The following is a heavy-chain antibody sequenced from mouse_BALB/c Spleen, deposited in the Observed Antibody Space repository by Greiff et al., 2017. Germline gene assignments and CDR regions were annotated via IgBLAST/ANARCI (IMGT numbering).Heavy chain of an antibody. D-gene: IGHD2-2*01. V-gene: IGHV1S41*01. CDR1: GYTFTSYW. CDR3: ARGYGYDVWFAY. Sequence: ELVKPGASVKLSCKASGYTFTSYWINWIKQRPGQGLEWIGRIAPGSGSTYYNEMFKGKATLTVDTSSSTAYIQLSSLSSEDSAVYFCARGYGYDVWFAYWGQGTLVTVSA. J-gene: IGHJ3*01. CDR2: IAPGSGST.